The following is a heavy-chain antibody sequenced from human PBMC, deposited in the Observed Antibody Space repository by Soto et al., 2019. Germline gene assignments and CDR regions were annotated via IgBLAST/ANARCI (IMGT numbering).Heavy chain of an antibody. D-gene: IGHD6-6*01. CDR1: GFTFSSYS. CDR3: ARVHPYSSSSGFDY. CDR2: ISSRSSYI. J-gene: IGHJ4*02. Sequence: EVQLVESGGGLVKPGGSLRLSCAASGFTFSSYSMNWVRQAPGKGLEWVSSISSRSSYIYYADSVKGRFTIPRDNAKNSLYMQRNSLRAEDTAVYSCARVHPYSSSSGFDYWGQGTLVTVSS. V-gene: IGHV3-21*01.